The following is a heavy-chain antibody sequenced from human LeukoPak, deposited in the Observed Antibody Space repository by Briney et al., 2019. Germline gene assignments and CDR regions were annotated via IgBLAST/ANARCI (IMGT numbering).Heavy chain of an antibody. CDR3: AADRLPYCSSTSCYSRWFDP. V-gene: IGHV1-58*01. CDR2: IVVGRGNK. CDR1: GFTFTSSA. D-gene: IGHD2-2*01. J-gene: IGHJ5*02. Sequence: VASVKVSCKASGFTFTSSAVHWVRQARGQRLEWIGWIVVGRGNKNYAQKFQERVTITRDMSTSTAYMEMSSLRSEDTAVYYCAADRLPYCSSTSCYSRWFDPWGQGTLVTVSS.